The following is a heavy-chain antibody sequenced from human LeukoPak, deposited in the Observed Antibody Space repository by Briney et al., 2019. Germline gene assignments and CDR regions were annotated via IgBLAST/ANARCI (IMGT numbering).Heavy chain of an antibody. CDR2: MNPNSGNT. Sequence: ASVKVSCKASGYTFTSYDINWVRQATGQGLEWMGWMNPNSGNTGYAQKFQGRVTLTRTTSISTAYMELSSLRSEDTAVYYCARGLRWRWLQSYFDYWGQGTLATVYS. V-gene: IGHV1-8*01. J-gene: IGHJ4*02. CDR1: GYTFTSYD. D-gene: IGHD5-24*01. CDR3: ARGLRWRWLQSYFDY.